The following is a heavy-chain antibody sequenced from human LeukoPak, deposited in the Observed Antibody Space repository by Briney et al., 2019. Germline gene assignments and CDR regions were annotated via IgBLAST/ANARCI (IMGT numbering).Heavy chain of an antibody. J-gene: IGHJ5*02. Sequence: GGSLRLSCAASGFTFSSYWMSWVRQAPGKGLEWVANIKQDGSEKYYVDSVKGRFTISRDNAKNSLYLQMNSLRAEDTALYYCAKGSGSYYLNWFDPWGQGTLVTVSS. CDR3: AKGSGSYYLNWFDP. D-gene: IGHD3-10*01. CDR1: GFTFSSYW. V-gene: IGHV3-7*03. CDR2: IKQDGSEK.